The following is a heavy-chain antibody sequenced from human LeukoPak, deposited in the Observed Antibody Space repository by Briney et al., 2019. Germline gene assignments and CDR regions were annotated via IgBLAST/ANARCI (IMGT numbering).Heavy chain of an antibody. CDR1: GFIFDDHG. D-gene: IGHD3-3*01. V-gene: IGHV3-9*01. Sequence: LRLSCAASGFIFDDHGMHWVRQAPGKGLEWVSGISWSSGIIGYADSVKGRFTISRDNAKNSLYLQMESLRAEDTAVYYCAKDTGSPADAITMEDNAFDIWGQGTMVTVSS. CDR3: AKDTGSPADAITMEDNAFDI. J-gene: IGHJ3*02. CDR2: ISWSSGII.